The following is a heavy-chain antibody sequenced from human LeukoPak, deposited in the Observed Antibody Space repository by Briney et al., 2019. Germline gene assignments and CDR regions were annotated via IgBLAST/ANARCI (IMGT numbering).Heavy chain of an antibody. CDR3: ARQTGAGLFILP. CDR2: VYTSGST. D-gene: IGHD3-3*01. J-gene: IGHJ4*02. Sequence: SQTLSLTCTVSGGSISSGTYYWTWIRQPAGKELEWIGRVYTSGSTYYNPSLKSRVTISVDTSKNQFSLILTSVTAADTAVYYCARQTGAGLFILPGGQGTLVTVSS. CDR1: GGSISSGTYY. V-gene: IGHV4-61*02.